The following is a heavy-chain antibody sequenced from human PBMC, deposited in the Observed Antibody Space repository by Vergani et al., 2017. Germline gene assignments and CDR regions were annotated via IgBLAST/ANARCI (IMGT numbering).Heavy chain of an antibody. V-gene: IGHV3-9*01. J-gene: IGHJ5*02. D-gene: IGHD2-2*01. CDR1: GFTYDEYA. CDR2: IRWKSNSI. Sequence: EVKLVESGGTLVQPGRSLRLSCVDSGFTYDEYAMHWVRQAPGKGLEWVAGIRWKSNSIGYADSVRGRFTNSRDKARNSLFMQMNSLRDEDTALYYCVRDWGDKTAASASWGQGTLVTVSS. CDR3: VRDWGDKTAASAS.